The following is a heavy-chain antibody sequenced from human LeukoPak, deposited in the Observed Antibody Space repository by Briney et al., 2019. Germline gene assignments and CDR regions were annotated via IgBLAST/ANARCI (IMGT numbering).Heavy chain of an antibody. D-gene: IGHD4-17*01. Sequence: GGSLRLSCAASGFTVSSNYMSWVRQAPGKGLEWVSVIYSGGSTYYADSVKGRFTISRDNSKNTLYLQMNSLRAEDTAVYYCARGRYSGDYSYYYYGMDVWGQGTTVTVSS. CDR2: IYSGGST. V-gene: IGHV3-53*01. CDR1: GFTVSSNY. J-gene: IGHJ6*02. CDR3: ARGRYSGDYSYYYYGMDV.